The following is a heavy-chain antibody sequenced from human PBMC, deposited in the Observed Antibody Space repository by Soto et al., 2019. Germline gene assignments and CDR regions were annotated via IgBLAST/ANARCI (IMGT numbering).Heavy chain of an antibody. J-gene: IGHJ4*02. Sequence: GGSLRLSCAASGFTFSSYWMSWVRQAPGKGLEWVANIKQDGSEKYYVDSVKGRFTISRDNAKNSLYLQMNSLRAEDTAVYYCARLRVPLIGGSLDYWGQGTLVTVSS. CDR2: IKQDGSEK. V-gene: IGHV3-7*01. CDR3: ARLRVPLIGGSLDY. CDR1: GFTFSSYW. D-gene: IGHD3-3*01.